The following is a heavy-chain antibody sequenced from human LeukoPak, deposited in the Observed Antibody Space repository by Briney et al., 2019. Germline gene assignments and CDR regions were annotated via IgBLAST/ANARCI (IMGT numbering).Heavy chain of an antibody. CDR1: GFTFSSYA. J-gene: IGHJ4*02. Sequence: GGSLRLSCAASGFTFSSYAMSWVRQAPGKGLEWVAVISYDGGNKYYADSVKGRFTISRDNSKNTLYLQMNSLRAEDTAVYYCAKAGPPIDYWGQGTLVTVSS. CDR3: AKAGPPIDY. V-gene: IGHV3-30*18. D-gene: IGHD3-10*01. CDR2: ISYDGGNK.